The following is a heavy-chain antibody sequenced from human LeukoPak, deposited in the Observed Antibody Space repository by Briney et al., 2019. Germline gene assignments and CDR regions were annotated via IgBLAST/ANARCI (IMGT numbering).Heavy chain of an antibody. D-gene: IGHD5-18*01. V-gene: IGHV3-30*02. CDR3: AKDRYSYAYEYFDC. CDR1: GFTFSSYG. CDR2: IPYDGRNK. J-gene: IGHJ4*02. Sequence: PGGSLRLSCAASGFTFSSYGMHWVRQAPGKGLEWVAVIPYDGRNKYYADSVKGRFTISRDNSKNTLYLQMNSLRAEDTAVYYCAKDRYSYAYEYFDCWGQGTLVTVSS.